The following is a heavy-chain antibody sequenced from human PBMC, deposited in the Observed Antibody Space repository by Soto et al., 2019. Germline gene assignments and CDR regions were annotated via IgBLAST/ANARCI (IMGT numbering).Heavy chain of an antibody. V-gene: IGHV4-30-2*01. CDR1: GGSISSGGYS. CDR3: ARGSSIAGLYYGMDV. D-gene: IGHD6-6*01. CDR2: IYHSGST. J-gene: IGHJ6*02. Sequence: PSETLSLTCAVSGGSISSGGYSWSWIRQPPGKGLEWIAYIYHSGSTYYNPSLKSRVTISVDRSKNQFSLKLSSVTAADTAVYYCARGSSIAGLYYGMDVWGQGTTVTVSS.